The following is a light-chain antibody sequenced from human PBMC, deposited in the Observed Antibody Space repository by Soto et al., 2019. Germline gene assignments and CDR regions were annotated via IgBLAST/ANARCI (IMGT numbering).Light chain of an antibody. CDR3: QQNYSPPPIT. Sequence: DIQMTQSPSSLSASVGDRVTITCRASQSITRFLNWYQQKPGKAPKLLIYAASSLQSGVPSRLSGSGSGTDFTLTISSLQPEDFATYYCQQNYSPPPITFGQGTRLENK. CDR2: AAS. J-gene: IGKJ5*01. V-gene: IGKV1-39*01. CDR1: QSITRF.